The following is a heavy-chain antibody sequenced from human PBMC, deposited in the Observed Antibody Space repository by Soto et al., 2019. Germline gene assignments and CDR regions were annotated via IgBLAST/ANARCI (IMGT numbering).Heavy chain of an antibody. CDR1: GFTFSSYG. J-gene: IGHJ4*02. CDR3: AKDPAIGGSGYPN. D-gene: IGHD3-22*01. Sequence: LSCAASGFTFSSYGMHWVRQAPGKGLEWVAVISYDGSNKYYADSVKGRFTISRDNSKNTLYLQMNSLRAEDTAVYYCAKDPAIGGSGYPNWGQGTLVTVSS. V-gene: IGHV3-30*18. CDR2: ISYDGSNK.